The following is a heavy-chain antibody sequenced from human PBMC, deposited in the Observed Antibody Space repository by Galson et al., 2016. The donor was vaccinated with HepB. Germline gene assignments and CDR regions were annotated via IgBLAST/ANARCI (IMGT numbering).Heavy chain of an antibody. CDR2: VYYSGTT. D-gene: IGHD4-17*01. CDR3: ARAVQPQRRTTVTTRWPQVFDY. J-gene: IGHJ4*02. CDR1: GGSITRSNYY. Sequence: SETLSLTCAVSGGSITRSNYYWAWIRQPPGKGLEWIGSVYYSGTTYSNPSLRSRVTISVDTSKNHFSLKLTSVTAADTAVYYCARAVQPQRRTTVTTRWPQVFDYWGQGALVTVAS. V-gene: IGHV4-39*07.